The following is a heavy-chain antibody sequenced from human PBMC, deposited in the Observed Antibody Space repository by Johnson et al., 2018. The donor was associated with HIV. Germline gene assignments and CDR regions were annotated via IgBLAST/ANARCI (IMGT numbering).Heavy chain of an antibody. D-gene: IGHD7-27*01. Sequence: VQLVESGGGLVQPGGSLRLSCAVSGFTFSSYAIHWVRQAPGKGLEYVSAISSNGGSTYYANSVKGRFTISRDNSENTLYLQMNSLRSEDTAVYYCAKDRNWGRLFDGFDIWGRRTMVTVSS. V-gene: IGHV3-64*01. J-gene: IGHJ3*02. CDR3: AKDRNWGRLFDGFDI. CDR2: ISSNGGST. CDR1: GFTFSSYA.